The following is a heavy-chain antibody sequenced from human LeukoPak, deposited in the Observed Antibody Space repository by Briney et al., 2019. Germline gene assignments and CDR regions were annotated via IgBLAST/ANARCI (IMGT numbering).Heavy chain of an antibody. CDR3: ARHGWEGYCSGGSCYNTSRADY. CDR1: GFSISSGYY. CDR2: IYRSGST. V-gene: IGHV4-38-2*01. J-gene: IGHJ4*02. D-gene: IGHD2-15*01. Sequence: SETLSLTCSVSGFSISSGYYWGWIRQPPGKGLEWIGSIYRSGSTYYNPSLKRRVTISVDTSKNQFSLKLSSVTAADTAVYYCARHGWEGYCSGGSCYNTSRADYWGQGTLVTVSS.